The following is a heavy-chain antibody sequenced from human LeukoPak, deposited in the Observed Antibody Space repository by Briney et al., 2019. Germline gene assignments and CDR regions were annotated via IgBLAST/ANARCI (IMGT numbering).Heavy chain of an antibody. CDR3: AGHHPRNTVDF. CDR1: GGSISSYY. V-gene: IGHV4-59*08. Sequence: SETLSLACTVSGGSISSYYWSWIRQPPGRGLEWIAYISDIGSINYNPSLKSRVTISLDTSKNQFSLKLSSVTAADTAVYYCAGHHPRNTVDFWGQGTLVTVSS. D-gene: IGHD2-8*02. J-gene: IGHJ4*02. CDR2: ISDIGSI.